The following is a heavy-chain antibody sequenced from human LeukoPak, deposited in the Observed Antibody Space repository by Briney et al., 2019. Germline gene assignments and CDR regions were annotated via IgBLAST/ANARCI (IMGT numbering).Heavy chain of an antibody. CDR2: INPNSGGT. Sequence: ASVKVSCKASGYTFTGYYIHWVRQAPGQGLEWMGWINPNSGGTNYAQKFQGWVTMTRDTSISTAYMELSRLRSDDTAVYYCARARSEWGSITMIVPYYFDYWGQGTLVTVSS. J-gene: IGHJ4*02. CDR3: ARARSEWGSITMIVPYYFDY. CDR1: GYTFTGYY. D-gene: IGHD3-22*01. V-gene: IGHV1-2*04.